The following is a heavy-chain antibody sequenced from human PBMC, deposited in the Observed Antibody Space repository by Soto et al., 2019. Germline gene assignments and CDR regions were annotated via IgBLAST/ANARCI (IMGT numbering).Heavy chain of an antibody. Sequence: LCGGSISSSSYYWDWIRQPPGKGLEWIGSIYYSGSTYYNPSLKSRVTISVDTSKNQFSLKLSSVTAADTAVYYCARDTAMASFDYWGQGTLVTVSS. CDR3: ARDTAMASFDY. V-gene: IGHV4-39*01. J-gene: IGHJ4*02. CDR2: IYYSGST. CDR1: GGSISSSSYY. D-gene: IGHD5-18*01.